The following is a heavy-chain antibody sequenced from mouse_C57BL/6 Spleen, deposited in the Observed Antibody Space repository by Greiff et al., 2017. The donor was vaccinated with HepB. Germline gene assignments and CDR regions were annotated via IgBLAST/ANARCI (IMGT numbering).Heavy chain of an antibody. CDR2: INPSTGGT. Sequence: DVKLQESGPELVKPGASVKISCKASGYSFTGYYMNWVKQSPEKSLEWIGEINPSTGGTTYNQKFKAKATLTVDKSSSTAYMQLKSLTSEDSAVYYCARYYYGSSPHYFDYWGQGTTLTVSS. D-gene: IGHD1-1*01. CDR3: ARYYYGSSPHYFDY. J-gene: IGHJ2*01. V-gene: IGHV1-42*01. CDR1: GYSFTGYY.